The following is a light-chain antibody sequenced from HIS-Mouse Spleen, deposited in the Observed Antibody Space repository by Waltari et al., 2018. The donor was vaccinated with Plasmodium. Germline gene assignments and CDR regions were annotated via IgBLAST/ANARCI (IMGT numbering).Light chain of an antibody. J-gene: IGKJ3*01. Sequence: EIVITQSPATLSVSPGERAALSCRASQGVSRNLAWYQQKPGQAPRLLIYGASTRATGIPARFSGSGSGTEFTLTISSLQSEDFAVYYCQQYNNWSFTFGPGTKVDIK. CDR3: QQYNNWSFT. CDR1: QGVSRN. V-gene: IGKV3-15*01. CDR2: GAS.